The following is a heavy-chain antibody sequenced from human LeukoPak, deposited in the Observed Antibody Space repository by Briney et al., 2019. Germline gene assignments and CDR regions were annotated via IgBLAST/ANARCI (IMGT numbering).Heavy chain of an antibody. V-gene: IGHV1-18*01. D-gene: IGHD5-12*01. CDR1: GYTFTNYG. Sequence: ASVKVSCKASGYTFTNYGITWVRQAPGQGLEWMGWISAYNGNTNYAQKLQGRVTMTTDTSTSTAYMELRSLRSDDTAVYYCARGGRGYSGYDSGYYFDYWGQGTLVTASS. J-gene: IGHJ4*02. CDR2: ISAYNGNT. CDR3: ARGGRGYSGYDSGYYFDY.